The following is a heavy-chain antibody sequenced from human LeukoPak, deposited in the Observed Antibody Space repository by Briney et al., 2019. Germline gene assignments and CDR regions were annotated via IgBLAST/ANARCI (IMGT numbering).Heavy chain of an antibody. CDR3: ARDSTGAYGMDV. Sequence: SFKVSCKASGGTFSSYSISWVRQAPGQGLEWMVRIIPILGIANYAQKFQGRVTITADKSTSTAYMELSSLRSEDTAVYYCARDSTGAYGMDVWGQGTTVTVSS. V-gene: IGHV1-69*04. CDR2: IIPILGIA. CDR1: GGTFSSYS. J-gene: IGHJ6*02. D-gene: IGHD7-27*01.